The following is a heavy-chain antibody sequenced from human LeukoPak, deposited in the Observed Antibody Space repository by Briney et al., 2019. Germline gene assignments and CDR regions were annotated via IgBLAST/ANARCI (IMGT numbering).Heavy chain of an antibody. CDR3: ARSATYYYDSSGQLNFDY. J-gene: IGHJ4*02. D-gene: IGHD3-22*01. Sequence: SGPALVKPTQTLTLTCTFSGFSLGTSGMCVSWIRQPPGKALEWLARIDWDDDKYYSTSLKTRLTISKDTSKNQVVLTMTNMDPVDTATYYCARSATYYYDSSGQLNFDYWGQGTLVTVSS. V-gene: IGHV2-70*11. CDR1: GFSLGTSGMC. CDR2: IDWDDDK.